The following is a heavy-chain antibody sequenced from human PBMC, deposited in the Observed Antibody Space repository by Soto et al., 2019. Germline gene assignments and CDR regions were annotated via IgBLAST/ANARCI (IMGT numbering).Heavy chain of an antibody. J-gene: IGHJ3*01. CDR1: GFDFSSGV. Sequence: PGGSLRLSCAASGFDFSSGVMNWVRQAPGKGLEWVASIFGSGRTTYYADSVKGRFNISRDNSKNTLYLQLNSLRVEDTALYYCAKSQSGSFFAAFDLWGQGTMVTV. CDR3: AKSQSGSFFAAFDL. V-gene: IGHV3-23*01. D-gene: IGHD1-26*01. CDR2: IFGSGRTT.